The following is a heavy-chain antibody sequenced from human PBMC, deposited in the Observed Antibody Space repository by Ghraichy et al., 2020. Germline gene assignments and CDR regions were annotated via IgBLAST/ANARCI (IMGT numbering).Heavy chain of an antibody. J-gene: IGHJ4*02. D-gene: IGHD1-26*01. V-gene: IGHV4-39*01. Sequence: SETLSLTCTVSGGSISSSSYYWGWIRQPPGKGLEWIGSIYYSGSTYYNPSLKSRVTISVDTSKNQFSLKLSSVTAADTAVYYCARHEWGWELNDFDYWGQGTLVTVSS. CDR2: IYYSGST. CDR1: GGSISSSSYY. CDR3: ARHEWGWELNDFDY.